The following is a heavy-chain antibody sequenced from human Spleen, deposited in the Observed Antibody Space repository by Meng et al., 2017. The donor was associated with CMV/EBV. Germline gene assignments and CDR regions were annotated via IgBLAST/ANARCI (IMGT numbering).Heavy chain of an antibody. V-gene: IGHV3-21*01. CDR2: ISSSSSYI. CDR3: AKVDGTYYYYGMDV. D-gene: IGHD1-1*01. Sequence: GESLKISCAASGFTFSTYDMHWVRQPTGKGLEWVSSISSSSSYIYYADSVKGRFTISRDNAKNSLYLQMNSLRAEDTAVYYCAKVDGTYYYYGMDVWGQGTTVTVSS. CDR1: GFTFSTYD. J-gene: IGHJ6*02.